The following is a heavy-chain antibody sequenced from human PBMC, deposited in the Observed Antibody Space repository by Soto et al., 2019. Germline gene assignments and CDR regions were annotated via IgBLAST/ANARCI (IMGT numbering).Heavy chain of an antibody. CDR1: GGTFSSYA. Sequence: QVQLVQSGAEVKKPGSSVKVSCKASGGTFSSYAISWVRQAPGQGLEWMGGIIPIFGTANYAQKFQGRVTSTSDEGTSTAYMELSSRRSEDTAVYYCAGAGTGVQIGNRFDPWGQGTLVTVSS. V-gene: IGHV1-69*01. CDR2: IIPIFGTA. J-gene: IGHJ5*02. CDR3: AGAGTGVQIGNRFDP. D-gene: IGHD6-13*01.